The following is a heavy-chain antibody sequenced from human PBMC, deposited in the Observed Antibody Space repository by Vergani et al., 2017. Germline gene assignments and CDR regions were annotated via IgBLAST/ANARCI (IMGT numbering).Heavy chain of an antibody. J-gene: IGHJ5*02. D-gene: IGHD1-1*01. CDR2: IFTGGVT. V-gene: IGHV4-61*02. Sequence: QVQLQESGPGLVKPSQTLSLTCTVSGDSVTSRSFYWTWIRQSAGKGLEWIGLIFTGGVTDYNPSLKRRVTISVYPSKNQVSLRLTTVTAADTAVYYCAGGLGYSATTKPLYNWFAPWGRGSRVIVSS. CDR1: GDSVTSRSFY. CDR3: AGGLGYSATTKPLYNWFAP.